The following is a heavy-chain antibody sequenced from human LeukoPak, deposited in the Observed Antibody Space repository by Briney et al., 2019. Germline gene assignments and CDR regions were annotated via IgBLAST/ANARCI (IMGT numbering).Heavy chain of an antibody. V-gene: IGHV3-48*01. Sequence: PGGSLRLSCEASGFTFSNYSMNWVRLAPGKGLEWVSYIRSSSSTIYYADSVKGRFTISRDNAKNSLYLQMNSLRAEDTAVYYCARDLGQYYDTSDNWFDPWAQGTLVTVSS. CDR2: IRSSSSTI. CDR3: ARDLGQYYDTSDNWFDP. J-gene: IGHJ5*02. CDR1: GFTFSNYS. D-gene: IGHD3-22*01.